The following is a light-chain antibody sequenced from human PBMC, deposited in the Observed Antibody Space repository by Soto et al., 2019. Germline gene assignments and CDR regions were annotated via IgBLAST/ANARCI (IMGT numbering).Light chain of an antibody. CDR2: WAS. J-gene: IGKJ2*01. CDR3: HQYYNSPYT. CDR1: QSVLYSSNNKNY. Sequence: DIVMSQSPDSLTVSLGERATINCKSSQSVLYSSNNKNYLAWYQQKPGQPPKLLIYWASTRQSGVPDRFSGSGSGIDFTLTISSLQAEDVAVYYCHQYYNSPYTFGQGTKLDIK. V-gene: IGKV4-1*01.